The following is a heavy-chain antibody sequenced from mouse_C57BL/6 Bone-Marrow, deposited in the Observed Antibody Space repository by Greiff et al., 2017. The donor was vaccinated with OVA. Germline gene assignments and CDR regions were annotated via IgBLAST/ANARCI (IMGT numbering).Heavy chain of an antibody. CDR2: INPSTGGT. CDR3: ARSPLYDGYYGGYAMDY. D-gene: IGHD2-3*01. Sequence: VQLQQSGPELVKPGASVKISCKASGYSFTGYYMNWVKQSPEKSLEWIGEINPSTGGTTYNQKFKAKATLTVDKSSSTAYMQLKSLTSEDSAVYYCARSPLYDGYYGGYAMDYWGQGTSVTVSS. J-gene: IGHJ4*01. CDR1: GYSFTGYY. V-gene: IGHV1-42*01.